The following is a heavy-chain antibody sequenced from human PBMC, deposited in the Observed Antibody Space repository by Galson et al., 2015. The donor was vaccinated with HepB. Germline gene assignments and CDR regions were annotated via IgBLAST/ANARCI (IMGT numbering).Heavy chain of an antibody. CDR3: AKGSWWIQLWPDY. Sequence: SLRLSCAASGFTFSSYAMSWVRQAPGQGLEWVSAISGSGGSTYYADSVKGRFTISRDNSKNTLYLQMNILRAEDTAVYYCAKGSWWIQLWPDYWGQGTLVTVSS. CDR2: ISGSGGST. V-gene: IGHV3-23*01. J-gene: IGHJ4*02. CDR1: GFTFSSYA. D-gene: IGHD5-18*01.